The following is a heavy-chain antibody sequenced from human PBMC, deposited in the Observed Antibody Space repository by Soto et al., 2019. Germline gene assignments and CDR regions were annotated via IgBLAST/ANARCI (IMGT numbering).Heavy chain of an antibody. D-gene: IGHD6-6*01. J-gene: IGHJ4*02. CDR1: GFTFSSYA. CDR2: ISGSGGST. Sequence: EVQLLESGGGLVQPGGSLRLSCAASGFTFSSYAMSWVRQAPGKGLEWVSAISGSGGSTYYADSVKCRFTISRDNSKNTLYLQMNSLRAEDTAVYYCAKVDSSSPALDYWGQGTLFTVSS. CDR3: AKVDSSSPALDY. V-gene: IGHV3-23*01.